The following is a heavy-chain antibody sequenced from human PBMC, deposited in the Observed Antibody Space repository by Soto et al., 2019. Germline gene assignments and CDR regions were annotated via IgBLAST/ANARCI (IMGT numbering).Heavy chain of an antibody. Sequence: SETQSLTCPVSGGSISSYYWSWIRQPPGKGLEWIGYIYYSGSTNYNPSLKSRVTISVDTSKNQFSLKLSSVTAADTAVYYCARRYGVAYDFWGQGTLVTVSS. J-gene: IGHJ4*02. CDR3: ARRYGVAYDF. CDR2: IYYSGST. CDR1: GGSISSYY. D-gene: IGHD1-20*01. V-gene: IGHV4-59*08.